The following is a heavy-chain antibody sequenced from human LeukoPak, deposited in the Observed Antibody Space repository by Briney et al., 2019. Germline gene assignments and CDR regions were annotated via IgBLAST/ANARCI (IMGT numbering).Heavy chain of an antibody. CDR2: ITSSASSI. V-gene: IGHV3-48*03. Sequence: GGSLRLSCAASGFTFSSYEMNWVRQAPGKGLEWVAYITSSASSIYYADSVKGRFTISRDNAKNSLYLQMDSLRAEDTAVYYCVRQPPANCSSASCYGGFDYWGQGTLVTVSS. J-gene: IGHJ4*02. D-gene: IGHD2-2*01. CDR1: GFTFSSYE. CDR3: VRQPPANCSSASCYGGFDY.